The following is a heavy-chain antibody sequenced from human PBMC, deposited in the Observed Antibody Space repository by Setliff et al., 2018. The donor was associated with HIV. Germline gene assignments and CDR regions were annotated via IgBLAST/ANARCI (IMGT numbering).Heavy chain of an antibody. CDR1: GGSFSGYY. CDR2: INHSGST. J-gene: IGHJ4*02. V-gene: IGHV4-34*01. Sequence: SETLSLTCAVYGGSFSGYYWSWIRQPPGKGLEWIGEINHSGSTNYNPSLKSRVTISVDTSKNQFPLKLSSVTAVDTAVYYCARNYYYQDWGQGTLVTVSS. CDR3: ARNYYYQD. D-gene: IGHD3-22*01.